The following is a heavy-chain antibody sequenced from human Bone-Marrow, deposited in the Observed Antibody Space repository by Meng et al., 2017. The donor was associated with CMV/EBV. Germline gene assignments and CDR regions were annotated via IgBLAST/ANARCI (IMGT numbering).Heavy chain of an antibody. J-gene: IGHJ6*04. CDR1: GGSISSYY. CDR3: ARDSSEINYYYYGMDV. Sequence: SETLSLTCTVSGGSISSYYWSWIRQPAGKGLEWIGRIYTSGSTNYNPSLKSRVTMSVDTSKNQFSLKLSSVTAADTAVYYCARDSSEINYYYYGMDVWGDGTTVTVSS. D-gene: IGHD5-24*01. V-gene: IGHV4-4*07. CDR2: IYTSGST.